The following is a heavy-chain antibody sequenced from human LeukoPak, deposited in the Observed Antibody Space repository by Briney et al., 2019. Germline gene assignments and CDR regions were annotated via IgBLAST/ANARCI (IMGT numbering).Heavy chain of an antibody. CDR3: ARERDDSRDFQNWFDP. V-gene: IGHV3-21*01. Sequence: PGGSLRLSCAASGFTFSSYSMNWVRQAPGKGLEWVSSISSSSSYIYYADSVKGRFTISRDNAKNSLYLQMNSLRAEDTAVYYCARERDDSRDFQNWFDPWGQGTLVTVSS. D-gene: IGHD6-13*01. CDR1: GFTFSSYS. CDR2: ISSSSSYI. J-gene: IGHJ5*02.